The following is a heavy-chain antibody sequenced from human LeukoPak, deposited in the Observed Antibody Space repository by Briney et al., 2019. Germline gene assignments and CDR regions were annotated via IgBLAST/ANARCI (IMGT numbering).Heavy chain of an antibody. CDR1: GGSISSYY. Sequence: SETLSLTCTVSGGSISSYYWSWIRQPPGKGLEWIGYVYYSGSTNYNPSLTSRVTISVDTSKNQFSLKLSSVTAADTAVYYCARAKYGSSWYFDYWGQGTLVTVSS. CDR2: VYYSGST. V-gene: IGHV4-59*01. CDR3: ARAKYGSSWYFDY. J-gene: IGHJ4*02. D-gene: IGHD6-6*01.